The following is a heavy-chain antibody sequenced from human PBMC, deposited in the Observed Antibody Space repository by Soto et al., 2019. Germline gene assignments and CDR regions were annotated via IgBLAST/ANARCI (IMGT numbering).Heavy chain of an antibody. CDR3: ARNTTWNDDAFDI. CDR1: VYPFTIYG. D-gene: IGHD1-1*01. V-gene: IGHV1-3*01. CDR2: ISAGDGDT. Sequence: QVQLVQSGAEVKKPGASVKVSCKASVYPFTIYGLHWVRQAPGRSLEWMGCISAGDGDTKYSQKFQGRVTTTRDTSASAAYMELYTLTSEDTAVYYCARNTTWNDDAFDIWGPGTLVTVSS. J-gene: IGHJ3*02.